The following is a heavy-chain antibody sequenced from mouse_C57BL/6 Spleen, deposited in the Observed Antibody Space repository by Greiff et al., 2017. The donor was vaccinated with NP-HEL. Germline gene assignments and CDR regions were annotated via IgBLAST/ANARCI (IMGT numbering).Heavy chain of an antibody. D-gene: IGHD1-1*01. V-gene: IGHV7-3*01. CDR1: GFTFTDYY. J-gene: IGHJ4*01. Sequence: EVHLVESGGGLVQPGGSLSLSCAASGFTFTDYYMSWVRQPPGKALEWLGFIRNKANGYTTEYSASVKGRFTISRDNSQSILYLQMNALRAEDSATYYCARYTTTSMDYWGQGTSVTVSS. CDR3: ARYTTTSMDY. CDR2: IRNKANGYTT.